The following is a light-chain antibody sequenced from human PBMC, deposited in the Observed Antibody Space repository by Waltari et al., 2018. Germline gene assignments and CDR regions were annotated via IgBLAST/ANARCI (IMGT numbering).Light chain of an antibody. CDR1: SGHSSYT. V-gene: IGLV4-69*01. J-gene: IGLJ2*01. CDR2: VNIDGSH. Sequence: QLVLTQSPSASASLGASVKLTCTLSSGHSSYTTAWPQQQPEKGPRYLMKVNIDGSHSKGDGIPDRFSGSSSGAERYLTISSLQSEDEADYYCQTWGTGIHVVFGGGTKLTVL. CDR3: QTWGTGIHVV.